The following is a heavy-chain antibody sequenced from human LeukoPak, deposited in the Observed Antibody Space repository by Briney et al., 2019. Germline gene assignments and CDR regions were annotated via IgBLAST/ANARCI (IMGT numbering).Heavy chain of an antibody. CDR1: GFTFSSSW. Sequence: GGSLRLSCAASGFTFSSSWMSWVRQAPGKGLKWVANINQDGNEKYYVDSVKGRFTISRDNSKNTLYLQMNSLRAEDTAVYYCAKNGDYYGSGSSVDYWGQGTLVTVSS. CDR3: AKNGDYYGSGSSVDY. J-gene: IGHJ4*02. V-gene: IGHV3-7*01. CDR2: INQDGNEK. D-gene: IGHD3-10*01.